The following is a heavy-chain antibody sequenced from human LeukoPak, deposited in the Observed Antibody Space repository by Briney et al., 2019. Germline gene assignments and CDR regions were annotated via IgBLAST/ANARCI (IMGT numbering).Heavy chain of an antibody. J-gene: IGHJ4*02. V-gene: IGHV4-39*07. CDR2: IYYSGST. D-gene: IGHD3-22*01. CDR3: ARVNPYYYDSSGYYPEIDY. Sequence: SETLSLTCTVSGGSISSSSYYWGWIRQPPGKGLECIGSIYYSGSTYYNPSLKSRVTISVDTSKNQFSLKLSSVTAADTAVYYCARVNPYYYDSSGYYPEIDYWGQGTLVTVSS. CDR1: GGSISSSSYY.